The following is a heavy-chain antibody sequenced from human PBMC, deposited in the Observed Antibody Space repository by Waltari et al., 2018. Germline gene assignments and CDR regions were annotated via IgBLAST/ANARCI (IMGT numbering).Heavy chain of an antibody. J-gene: IGHJ4*02. CDR2: INNSGST. V-gene: IGHV4-34*01. CDR3: ARGPPAGTLLYYFDY. D-gene: IGHD6-13*01. CDR1: GGSFSGYY. Sequence: QVQLQQWGAGLLKPSETLSLPCAVYGGSFSGYYWSSIRQPPGKGLEWIGEINNSGSTNYNPSLKSRVTISVDTSKNQFSLKLSSVTAADTAVYYCARGPPAGTLLYYFDYWGQGTLVTVSS.